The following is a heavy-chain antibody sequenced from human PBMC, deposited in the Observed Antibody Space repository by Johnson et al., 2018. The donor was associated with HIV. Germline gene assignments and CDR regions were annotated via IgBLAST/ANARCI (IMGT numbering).Heavy chain of an antibody. CDR3: AKDVGNYWPDAFDV. J-gene: IGHJ3*01. CDR2: ISYDGNNK. D-gene: IGHD3-22*01. V-gene: IGHV3-30*18. Sequence: QVQLMESGGGVVQPGRSLRLSCAASGFTFSTYGMHWVRQAPGKGLEWVAVISYDGNNKYYADSVRGRLTISRDNSKKMVYLQMNSLRTEDTAVYYCAKDVGNYWPDAFDVWGQGTMVTVSS. CDR1: GFTFSTYG.